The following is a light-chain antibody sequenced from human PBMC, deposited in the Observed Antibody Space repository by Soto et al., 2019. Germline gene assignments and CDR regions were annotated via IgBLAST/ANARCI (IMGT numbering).Light chain of an antibody. CDR1: QSVSRN. CDR3: QQYNNWPPT. CDR2: GAS. Sequence: EIVMTKSPATLSVSPGETATLSSRASQSVSRNLAWYQQKPGQSPRRLVYGASTRSKGIPARFSGSGSGTEFTLTISSLESEDFAVYYCQQYNNWPPTFGQRTKVEIK. J-gene: IGKJ1*01. V-gene: IGKV3-15*01.